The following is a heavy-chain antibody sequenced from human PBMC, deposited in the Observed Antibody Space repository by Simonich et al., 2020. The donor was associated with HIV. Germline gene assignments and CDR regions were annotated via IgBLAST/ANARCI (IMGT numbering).Heavy chain of an antibody. CDR2: INHSGST. CDR3: ARHDGLTGEWSFDY. V-gene: IGHV4-34*02. J-gene: IGHJ4*02. Sequence: QVQLQQWGAGVLKSSETLSLTCAVYGGSFSDYYWGWIRQPPGKGLEWIGEINHSGSTNYTPSLKSRVTISVDTFKNQFSLKLSSGTAADTAVYYCARHDGLTGEWSFDYWGQGTLVTVSS. CDR1: GGSFSDYY. D-gene: IGHD7-27*01.